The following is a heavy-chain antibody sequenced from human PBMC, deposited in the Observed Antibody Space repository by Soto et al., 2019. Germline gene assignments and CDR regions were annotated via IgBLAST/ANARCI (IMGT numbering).Heavy chain of an antibody. V-gene: IGHV3-74*01. J-gene: IGHJ5*01. Sequence: PGGVLRLSWAASGFAFRNFWMHRVRQAPGKGVVWVSRITHDGTETTYADAVKGRFTISRDNAKNTLFLQLNSLRVEDTAVYYCVRDVTIFGVPINWFESWGQGTLVTVSS. CDR2: ITHDGTET. CDR1: GFAFRNFW. CDR3: VRDVTIFGVPINWFES. D-gene: IGHD3-3*01.